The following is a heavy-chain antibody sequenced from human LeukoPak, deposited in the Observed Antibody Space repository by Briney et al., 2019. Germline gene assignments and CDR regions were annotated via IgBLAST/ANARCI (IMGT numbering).Heavy chain of an antibody. CDR3: ARGNYGSGSYYVVDFDY. V-gene: IGHV4-59*01. CDR2: IYQSGNT. D-gene: IGHD3-10*01. CDR1: GDSIRNFY. J-gene: IGHJ4*02. Sequence: SETLSLTCTVSGDSIRNFYWNWIRQSPGKGLEWIGYIYQSGNTNYNPSLKSRLTMSIDTSKSQFSLNLNSVTAADTAVYYCARGNYGSGSYYVVDFDYWGQGTLVTVSS.